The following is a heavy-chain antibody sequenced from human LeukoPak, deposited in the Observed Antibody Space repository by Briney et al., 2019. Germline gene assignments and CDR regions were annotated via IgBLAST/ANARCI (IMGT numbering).Heavy chain of an antibody. J-gene: IGHJ4*02. CDR3: ARVLQWVAARQYYFDY. Sequence: GGSLRLSCAASGFTFSDYYMSWIRQAPGKGLEWVSYISSSGSTIYYAYAVKGRFTISRDNAKNSLYLQMNSLRADDTAVSYCARVLQWVAARQYYFDYWGQGTLVTVSS. CDR2: ISSSGSTI. CDR1: GFTFSDYY. D-gene: IGHD6-6*01. V-gene: IGHV3-11*01.